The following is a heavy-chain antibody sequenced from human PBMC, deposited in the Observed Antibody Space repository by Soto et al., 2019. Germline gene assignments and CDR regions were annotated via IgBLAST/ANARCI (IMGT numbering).Heavy chain of an antibody. CDR1: GGSISNSSYY. J-gene: IGHJ4*01. D-gene: IGHD3-3*01. Sequence: SETLSLTCTVSGGSISNSSYYWGWIRQAPGEGLEWIGSIYYGGSTYYNPSLKSRVTISVDTSKNQFSLRLSSVTAADTAVYYCAKHRMTFFGLVTNFFDYWGQGTLVPVSA. CDR2: IYYGGST. CDR3: AKHRMTFFGLVTNFFDY. V-gene: IGHV4-39*01.